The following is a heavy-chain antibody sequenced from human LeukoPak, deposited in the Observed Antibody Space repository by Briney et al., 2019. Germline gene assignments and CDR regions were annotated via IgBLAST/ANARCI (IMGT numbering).Heavy chain of an antibody. CDR1: GFTFSHHW. CDR2: ISSDESST. V-gene: IGHV3-74*01. D-gene: IGHD1-14*01. Sequence: VGSLRLSCAASGFTFSHHWMHWVRQAPGKGLVWVSHISSDESSTTYADSVKGRFTISRDNRKNTLYLQMNSLRVEDTAMYYCTRNPDGRNWFDPWGQGTLVTVSS. CDR3: TRNPDGRNWFDP. J-gene: IGHJ5*02.